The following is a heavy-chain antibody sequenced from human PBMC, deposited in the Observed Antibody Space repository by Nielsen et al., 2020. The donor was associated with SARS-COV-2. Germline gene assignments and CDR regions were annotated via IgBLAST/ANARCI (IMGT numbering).Heavy chain of an antibody. D-gene: IGHD6-13*01. CDR3: TRVNPSSGSWFDAFDI. J-gene: IGHJ3*02. CDR2: MKNKDNDYAT. Sequence: GGSLRLSCAASGFTFSVCSINWVRQASGKGLEWLGRMKNKDNDYATTYGASVKCRFKISRDDSKNTAYLQMNSLKTEDSALYFCTRVNPSSGSWFDAFDIWGQGTMVTVSS. V-gene: IGHV3-73*01. CDR1: GFTFSVCS.